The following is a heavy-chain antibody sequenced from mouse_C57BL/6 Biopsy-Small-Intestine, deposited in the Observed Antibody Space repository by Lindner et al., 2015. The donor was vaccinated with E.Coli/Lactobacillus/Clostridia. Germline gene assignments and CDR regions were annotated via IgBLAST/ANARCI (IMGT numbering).Heavy chain of an antibody. D-gene: IGHD1-1*02. J-gene: IGHJ4*01. CDR2: IIPMLDIV. Sequence: SVKVSCKASAGTFSSYRMSWVRQAPGQGLEWMGRIIPMLDIVNYSQKFQGRVTITADKPTGTAYLELTSLRYDDTAVYYCAREGLLFYYDTGGYMGNWGQGTLVTVSS. CDR3: AREGLLFYYDTGGYMGN. V-gene: IGHV1-74*01. CDR1: AGTFSSYR.